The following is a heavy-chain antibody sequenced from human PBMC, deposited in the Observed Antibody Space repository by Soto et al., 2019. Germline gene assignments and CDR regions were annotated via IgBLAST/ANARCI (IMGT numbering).Heavy chain of an antibody. Sequence: GASVKVSCKASGYTFTSHYMHWVRQAPGQGLEWMGIINPSGGSTSYAQKFQGRVTMTRDTSTSTVYMELSSLRSEDTAVYYCARESGSVYYDSSGYYDGWFDPWGQGTLVTVSS. CDR1: GYTFTSHY. J-gene: IGHJ5*02. D-gene: IGHD3-22*01. CDR3: ARESGSVYYDSSGYYDGWFDP. V-gene: IGHV1-46*01. CDR2: INPSGGST.